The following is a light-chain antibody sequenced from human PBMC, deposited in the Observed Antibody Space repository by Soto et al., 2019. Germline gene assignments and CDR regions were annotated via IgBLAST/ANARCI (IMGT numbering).Light chain of an antibody. CDR3: QQYGTSPTT. CDR1: QSISSIY. CDR2: GAS. Sequence: ENVLTQSPGTLSLSPGERATLSCRASQSISSIYVAWYQQKPGQAPRLLMYGASSRATGIPDRFSGSGSGTDFTLTSSRLEPEDFAVYYCQQYGTSPTTFGQGTRLELK. J-gene: IGKJ5*01. V-gene: IGKV3-20*01.